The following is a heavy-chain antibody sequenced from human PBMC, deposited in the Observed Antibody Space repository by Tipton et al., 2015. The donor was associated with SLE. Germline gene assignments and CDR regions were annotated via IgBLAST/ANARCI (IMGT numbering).Heavy chain of an antibody. CDR3: ARVRGDYGDYNYYYYYMDV. J-gene: IGHJ6*03. V-gene: IGHV4-59*01. D-gene: IGHD4-17*01. Sequence: TLSLTCTVSGGSISSYYWSWIRQPPGKGLEWIGYIYYSGSTNYNPSLKSRVTISVDTSKNQFSLKLSSVTAADTAVYYCARVRGDYGDYNYYYYYMDVWGKGTTVTVSS. CDR1: GGSISSYY. CDR2: IYYSGST.